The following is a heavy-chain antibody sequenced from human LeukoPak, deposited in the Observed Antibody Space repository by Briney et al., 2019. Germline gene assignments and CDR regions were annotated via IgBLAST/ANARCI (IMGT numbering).Heavy chain of an antibody. CDR3: ARDTLPNRYCSGGSCYSDY. CDR2: IKQDGSEK. V-gene: IGHV3-7*01. CDR1: GFTFSGYW. D-gene: IGHD2-15*01. Sequence: GGSLRLSCAASGFTFSGYWMSWVRQAPGKGLEWVANIKQDGSEKYYVDSVKGRFTISRDNAKNSLYLQMNSLRAEDTAVYYCARDTLPNRYCSGGSCYSDYWGQGTLVTVSS. J-gene: IGHJ4*02.